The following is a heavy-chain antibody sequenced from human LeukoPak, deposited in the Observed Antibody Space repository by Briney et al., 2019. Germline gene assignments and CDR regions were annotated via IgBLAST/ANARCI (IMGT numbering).Heavy chain of an antibody. Sequence: SETLSLTCTVSGGPISSGGHYWSWIRQHPGKGLEWIEYIYYTGSTYHNPSLKGRLTISLDSSENQFSLKLSSVTAADTAVYYCARDRSYGGPYFEKSFDYWGQGTLVTVSS. CDR1: GGPISSGGHY. J-gene: IGHJ4*02. D-gene: IGHD2-21*01. V-gene: IGHV4-31*03. CDR3: ARDRSYGGPYFEKSFDY. CDR2: IYYTGST.